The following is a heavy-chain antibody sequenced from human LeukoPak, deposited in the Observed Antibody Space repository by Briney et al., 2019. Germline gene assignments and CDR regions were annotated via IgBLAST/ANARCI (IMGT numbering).Heavy chain of an antibody. J-gene: IGHJ4*02. CDR2: INSDGGNT. D-gene: IGHD6-13*01. V-gene: IGHV3-74*01. CDR3: ATYSDLIDY. Sequence: GGSLRLSCAASGFTFSRYWMHWVRQPPGKGLLWVSGINSDGGNTSHADSVKGRFTISRDNAKNTLYLQMNSLRAEDTAVYYCATYSDLIDYWGQGILVTVSS. CDR1: GFTFSRYW.